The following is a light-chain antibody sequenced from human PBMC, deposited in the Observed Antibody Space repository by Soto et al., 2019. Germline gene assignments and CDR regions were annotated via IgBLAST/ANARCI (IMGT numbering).Light chain of an antibody. J-gene: IGKJ1*01. Sequence: EIFMTQSPATPSVCDGERATLSRRASQRMSSNLAWYQQKPGQAPRLLIYGASTRATGIPARFSGSGSGTEFTLTISSLQSEDYAVYYCHQYNNWPPWTFGQGTKVDIK. CDR2: GAS. V-gene: IGKV3-15*01. CDR1: QRMSSN. CDR3: HQYNNWPPWT.